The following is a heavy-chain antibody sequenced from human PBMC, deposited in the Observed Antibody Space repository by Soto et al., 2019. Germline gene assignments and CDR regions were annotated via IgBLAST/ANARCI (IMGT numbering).Heavy chain of an antibody. Sequence: PPETLPVTWTVSGGSIRPGYYYWCWIRQPPGKGLEWIGYIYYSGSTYYNPSLKSRVTISVDTSKNQFSLKLSSVTAADTAVDENDTVCLQGSGGALGHETLVT. CDR3: DTVCLQGSGGA. D-gene: IGHD3-10*02. CDR2: IYYSGST. J-gene: IGHJ5*01. CDR1: GGSIRPGYYY. V-gene: IGHV4-30-4*08.